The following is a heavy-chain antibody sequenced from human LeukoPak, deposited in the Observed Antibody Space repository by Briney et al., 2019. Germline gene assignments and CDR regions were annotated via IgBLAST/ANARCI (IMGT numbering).Heavy chain of an antibody. CDR2: ISSSSSYI. J-gene: IGHJ4*02. V-gene: IGHV3-21*01. Sequence: GGSLRLSCAASGLTFNSYSMNWVRQAPGKGLEWVSSISSSSSYIYYADSVKGRFTISRDNAKNSLYLQMNSLRAEDTAVYYCARDRRRGFDYWGQGALVTVSS. D-gene: IGHD1-1*01. CDR1: GLTFNSYS. CDR3: ARDRRRGFDY.